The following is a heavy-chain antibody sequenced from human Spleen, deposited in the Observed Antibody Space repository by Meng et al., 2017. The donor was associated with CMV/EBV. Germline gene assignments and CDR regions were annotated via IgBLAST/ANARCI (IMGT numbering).Heavy chain of an antibody. CDR3: AKMGSGVGDYYYYYSGMDV. CDR2: ISGSGGST. V-gene: IGHV3-23*01. CDR1: GFTFSSYA. D-gene: IGHD1-26*01. Sequence: GESLKISCAASGFTFSSYAMSWVRQAPGKGLEWVAGISGSGGSTYYADSVKGRFTISRDNSKNTLYLQMNSLRAEDTAAYYCAKMGSGVGDYYYYYSGMDVWGQGTTVTVSS. J-gene: IGHJ6*02.